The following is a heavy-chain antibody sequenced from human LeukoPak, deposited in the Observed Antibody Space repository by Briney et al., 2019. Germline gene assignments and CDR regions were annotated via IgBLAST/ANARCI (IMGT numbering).Heavy chain of an antibody. J-gene: IGHJ4*02. D-gene: IGHD6-13*01. CDR1: GFSLSTSGVG. Sequence: SGPTLVKPTQTLTLTCTFSGFSLSTSGVGVGWIRQPPGKALEWLALIYWDDDKRYSPSLKSRLTITKDTSKNQVVLTMTNMYPVDTATYYCAHGPGSGWYAEYWGQGTLVTVSS. CDR2: IYWDDDK. CDR3: AHGPGSGWYAEY. V-gene: IGHV2-5*02.